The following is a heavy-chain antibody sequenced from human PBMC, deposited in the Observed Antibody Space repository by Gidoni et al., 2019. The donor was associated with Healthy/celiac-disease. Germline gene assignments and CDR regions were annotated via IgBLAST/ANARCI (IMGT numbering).Heavy chain of an antibody. CDR2: IIPIFGTA. CDR3: ARTITMVRGVIDYYYMDV. V-gene: IGHV1-69*01. J-gene: IGHJ6*03. D-gene: IGHD3-10*01. Sequence: QVQLVQSGAEVKKPGSSVKVSCKASGGTFSSYAISWVRQAPGQGLEWMGGIIPIFGTANYAQKFQGRVTITADESTSTAYMELSSLRSEDTAVYYCARTITMVRGVIDYYYMDVWGKGTTVTVSS. CDR1: GGTFSSYA.